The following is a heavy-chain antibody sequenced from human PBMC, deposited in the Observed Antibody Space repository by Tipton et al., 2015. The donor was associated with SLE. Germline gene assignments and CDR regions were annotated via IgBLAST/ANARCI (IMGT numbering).Heavy chain of an antibody. D-gene: IGHD2-15*01. Sequence: TLSLTCTVSTASLSTHYWSWLRQPPGKGLEWIGYIYYDGGTNYNPSLKSRLSISIDTSKNQFSLKLSSVTAAGTAIYFCASARAYCSGGTCYFLDYWGQGTLVTVSS. CDR3: ASARAYCSGGTCYFLDY. CDR1: TASLSTHY. J-gene: IGHJ4*02. CDR2: IYYDGGT. V-gene: IGHV4-59*11.